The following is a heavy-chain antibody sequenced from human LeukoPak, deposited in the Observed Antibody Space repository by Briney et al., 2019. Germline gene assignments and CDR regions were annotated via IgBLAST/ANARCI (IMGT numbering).Heavy chain of an antibody. CDR3: ARYSSNVVGKRHYFDY. J-gene: IGHJ4*02. Sequence: GGSLRLSCAASGFTFSSYSMNWVRQAPGKGLEWVSSISTSSSYIYYVDSVKGRFTISRDNAKKSLYLQINSLRAEDTAVYYCARYSSNVVGKRHYFDYWGQGTLVTISS. V-gene: IGHV3-21*01. CDR1: GFTFSSYS. CDR2: ISTSSSYI. D-gene: IGHD1-26*01.